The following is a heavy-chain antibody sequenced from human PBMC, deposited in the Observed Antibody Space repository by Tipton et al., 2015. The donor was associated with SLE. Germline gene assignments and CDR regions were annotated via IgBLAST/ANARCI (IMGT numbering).Heavy chain of an antibody. J-gene: IGHJ4*02. CDR1: GNTFIDPG. V-gene: IGHV1-18*01. CDR3: ARDVVVPGVMFFDY. D-gene: IGHD3-10*01. Sequence: QLVQSGGEVKKPGASVRVSCKASGNTFIDPGIIWVRQAPGQGLEWMGWISTYKGDTNYAQKLQGRVTMTTDTSTSRAYMELRSLRSDESAIYYCARDVVVPGVMFFDYWGQGTQVTVSS. CDR2: ISTYKGDT.